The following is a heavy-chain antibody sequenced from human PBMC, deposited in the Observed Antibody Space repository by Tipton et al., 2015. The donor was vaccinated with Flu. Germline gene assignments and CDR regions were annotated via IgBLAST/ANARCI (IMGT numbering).Heavy chain of an antibody. D-gene: IGHD3-10*01. Sequence: TLSLTCTVSVGSISSYYWGWIRQSPGKGLEWSGSIYSTGNTFYSPSLQSRVSISLDTSKNHFSLKLRSVTAADTALYYCAQARFFYFDYWGQGTLVTVSS. V-gene: IGHV4-39*07. CDR3: AQARFFYFDY. CDR2: IYSTGNT. CDR1: VGSISSYY. J-gene: IGHJ4*02.